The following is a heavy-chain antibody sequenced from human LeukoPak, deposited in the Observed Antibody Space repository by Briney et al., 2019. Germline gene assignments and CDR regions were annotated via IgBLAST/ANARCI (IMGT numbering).Heavy chain of an antibody. D-gene: IGHD1-14*01. CDR1: GGSISSSSYY. CDR3: ARGPEAFDI. J-gene: IGHJ3*02. V-gene: IGHV4-39*07. Sequence: SETLSLTCTVSGGSISSSSYYWGWIRQPPGKGLEWIGSIYYSGSTYYNPSLKSRVTISVDTSKNQFSLKLSSVTAADTAVYYCARGPEAFDIWGQGTMVTVSS. CDR2: IYYSGST.